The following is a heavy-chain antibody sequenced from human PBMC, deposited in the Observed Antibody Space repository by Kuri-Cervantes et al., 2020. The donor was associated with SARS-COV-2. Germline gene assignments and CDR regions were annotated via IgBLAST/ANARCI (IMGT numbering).Heavy chain of an antibody. Sequence: LSLTCATSGFTFSSNALHWVRQAPGKGLEWVAGINSDGNSTSYADSVKGRFTISRDNAKNTLYLQMSSLRAEDTAVYYCARDRGSSDFDYWGQGTLVTVSS. CDR1: GFTFSSNA. CDR3: ARDRGSSDFDY. J-gene: IGHJ4*02. D-gene: IGHD6-25*01. V-gene: IGHV3-74*01. CDR2: INSDGNST.